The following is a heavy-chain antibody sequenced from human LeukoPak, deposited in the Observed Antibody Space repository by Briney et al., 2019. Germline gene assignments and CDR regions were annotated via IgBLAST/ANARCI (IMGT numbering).Heavy chain of an antibody. CDR3: ARDPRGSVDSSSYFDY. V-gene: IGHV1-2*02. CDR2: ISPYSGGT. D-gene: IGHD1-26*01. J-gene: IGHJ4*02. Sequence: GASVKVSCKASGYTFTGYYMHWVRQAPGQGLEWMGWISPYSGGTIYAQKFQGRVTMIGDTSISTAYMELSSLRSDDTAVYYCARDPRGSVDSSSYFDYWGQGTLVTVSS. CDR1: GYTFTGYY.